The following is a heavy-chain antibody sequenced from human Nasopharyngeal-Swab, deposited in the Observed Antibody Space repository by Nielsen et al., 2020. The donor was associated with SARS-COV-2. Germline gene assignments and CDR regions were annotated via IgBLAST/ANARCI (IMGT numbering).Heavy chain of an antibody. CDR3: TRCGGSCYTGKDY. D-gene: IGHD2-15*01. J-gene: IGHJ4*02. CDR1: GFIFSDSA. Sequence: GESLKISCAASGFIFSDSAIHWVRQASGKGLEWVGRTRSKGNSYATECAASVEGRFTISRDDSKNTAYLQMNSLITEDTAVYYCTRCGGSCYTGKDYWGQGTLVTVSS. CDR2: TRSKGNSYAT. V-gene: IGHV3-73*01.